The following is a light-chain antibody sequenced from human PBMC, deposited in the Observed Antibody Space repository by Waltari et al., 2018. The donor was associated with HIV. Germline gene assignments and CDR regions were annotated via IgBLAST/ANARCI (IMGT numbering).Light chain of an antibody. CDR1: QSLLYSNGKNY. CDR2: LGS. CDR3: MQALQTPFT. Sequence: IVLTQSPLSLPVTPGEPASIYCRSTQSLLYSNGKNYLDWYLQKPGQSPQLLHYLGSNRASWHPYRFRGRCSRTDFTLQISRVEAEHVRVYYCMQALQTPFTFRQGTKLEIK. V-gene: IGKV2-28*01. J-gene: IGKJ2*01.